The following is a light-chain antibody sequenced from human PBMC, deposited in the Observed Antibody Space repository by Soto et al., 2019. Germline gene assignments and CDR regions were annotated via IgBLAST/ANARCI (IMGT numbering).Light chain of an antibody. CDR3: QQRSSWPPT. CDR2: DAS. J-gene: IGKJ5*01. CDR1: ESVGSF. V-gene: IGKV3-11*01. Sequence: ETVFTQSPATLSLSPGERATLSCRASESVGSFLAWYRQKPGQAPRLLIFDASNRATGIPVRFSGSGSGTDFTLTISSLEPEDFAVYYCQQRSSWPPTFGQGTRLEIK.